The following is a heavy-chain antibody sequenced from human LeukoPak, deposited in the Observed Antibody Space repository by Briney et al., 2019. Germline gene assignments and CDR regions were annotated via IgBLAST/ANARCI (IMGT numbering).Heavy chain of an antibody. CDR1: GFTVSNNY. CDR3: ARDQKYGDYSLDY. V-gene: IGHV3-48*01. D-gene: IGHD4-17*01. Sequence: GGSLRLSCAASGFTVSNNYMTWVRQAPGKGLEWVSYISSSSSTIYYADSVKGRFTISRDNAKNSLYLQMNSLRAEDTAVYYCARDQKYGDYSLDYWGQGTLVTVSS. J-gene: IGHJ4*02. CDR2: ISSSSSTI.